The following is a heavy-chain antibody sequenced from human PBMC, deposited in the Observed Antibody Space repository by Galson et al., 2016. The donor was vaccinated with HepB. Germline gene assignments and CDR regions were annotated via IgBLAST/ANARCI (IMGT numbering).Heavy chain of an antibody. V-gene: IGHV3-72*01. CDR1: GFTFSDHY. CDR3: TRVTSFVRDIGTHDP. Sequence: SLRLSCAASGFTFSDHYMDWVRQAPGKGLEWVGRIRKKANSYTTEYGASVKGRFTISRDDSKDSMYLQMDSLKSEDTAVYHCTRVTSFVRDIGTHDPWGHGTLVTVFS. CDR2: IRKKANSYTT. J-gene: IGHJ3*01. D-gene: IGHD5-12*01.